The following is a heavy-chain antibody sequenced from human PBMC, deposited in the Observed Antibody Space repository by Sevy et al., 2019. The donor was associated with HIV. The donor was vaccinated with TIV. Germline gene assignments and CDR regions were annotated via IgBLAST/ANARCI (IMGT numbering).Heavy chain of an antibody. V-gene: IGHV3-23*01. J-gene: IGHJ6*04. CDR2: ISGFGDKT. Sequence: GGSLRLSCAVSGVTFSDYAMSWVRQAPGKGLEWVAFISGFGDKTYYADSVSGRFTISRDNTKNTPHLQMNSLRAEDTAASYCAKAGGINWFYPYYGMDVWGKGTTVTVSS. D-gene: IGHD1-1*01. CDR3: AKAGGINWFYPYYGMDV. CDR1: GVTFSDYA.